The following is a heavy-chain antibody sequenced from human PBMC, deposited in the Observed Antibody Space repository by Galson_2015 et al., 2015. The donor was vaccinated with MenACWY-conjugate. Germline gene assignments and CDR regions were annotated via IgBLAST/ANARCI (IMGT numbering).Heavy chain of an antibody. CDR1: GFAFSSYW. CDR3: ARDTRGHFDS. CDR2: IKQDGREK. J-gene: IGHJ4*02. Sequence: SLRLSCAASGFAFSSYWMSWVRQAPGKGLEWVANIKQDGREKYYADTVKGRFTISRHKTDYSVYLQMDSLRVEDTAVYYCARDTRGHFDSGGQGP. V-gene: IGHV3-7*01.